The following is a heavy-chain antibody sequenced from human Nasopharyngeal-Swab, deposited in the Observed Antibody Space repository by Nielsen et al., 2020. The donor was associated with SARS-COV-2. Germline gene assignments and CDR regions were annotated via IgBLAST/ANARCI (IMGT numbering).Heavy chain of an antibody. D-gene: IGHD5-12*01. V-gene: IGHV1-69*06. CDR3: ARDAGKYSGYVFRGPYNWFDP. J-gene: IGHJ5*02. CDR1: VGNFSSYA. CDR2: IISIFGTV. Sequence: VKVSCKASVGNFSSYAIIWVRQPPGQGVEGMGGIISIFGTVNYAQKFQGRVTITADKSTSTAYMELSSLRSEDTAVYYCARDAGKYSGYVFRGPYNWFDPWGQGTLVTVSS.